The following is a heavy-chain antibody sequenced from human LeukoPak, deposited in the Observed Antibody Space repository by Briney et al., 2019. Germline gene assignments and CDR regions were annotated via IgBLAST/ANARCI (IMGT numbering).Heavy chain of an antibody. CDR3: AKGRSDYDDHGYSFDY. D-gene: IGHD4-17*01. Sequence: PGESLRLSCAASGFTVSSNYMSWVRQAPGKGLEWVSVIYSGGSTYYADFVKGRFTISRDNSKNTLYLQMNSLRAEDTAVYYCAKGRSDYDDHGYSFDYWGQGALVTVSS. J-gene: IGHJ4*02. CDR2: IYSGGST. CDR1: GFTVSSNY. V-gene: IGHV3-53*01.